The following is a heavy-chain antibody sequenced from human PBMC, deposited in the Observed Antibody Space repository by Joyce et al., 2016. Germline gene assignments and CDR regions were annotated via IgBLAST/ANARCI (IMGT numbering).Heavy chain of an antibody. V-gene: IGHV3-7*01. CDR2: MNTEGSEK. J-gene: IGHJ4*02. D-gene: IGHD3/OR15-3a*01. Sequence: EVQLVESGGGLVQPGGSLRLSCAASGFTFSNSWMSWVRRAPWKGREWVANMNTEGSEKYYVDSVKGRFTISRDNAKSALYRQMNSLRAEDTAVYYCERDLRFGLFDYWGQGTLVTVSS. CDR3: ERDLRFGLFDY. CDR1: GFTFSNSW.